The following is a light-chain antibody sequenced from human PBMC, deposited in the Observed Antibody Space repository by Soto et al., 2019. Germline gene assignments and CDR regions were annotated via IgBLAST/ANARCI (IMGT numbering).Light chain of an antibody. V-gene: IGKV3-11*01. CDR2: DAS. J-gene: IGKJ4*01. CDR1: QSVSSY. Sequence: ETVLTQSPSTLSLYPGERASLSCRASQSVSSYLAWYQQKPGQAPRLLIYDASNRATGIPARFSGSGSGTDFTLTISSLEPADFAVYYCQQRSNWPLAFGGGTKVDI. CDR3: QQRSNWPLA.